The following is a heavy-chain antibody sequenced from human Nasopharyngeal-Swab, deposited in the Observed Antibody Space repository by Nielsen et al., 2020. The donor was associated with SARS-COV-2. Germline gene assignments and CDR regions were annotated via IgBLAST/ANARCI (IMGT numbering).Heavy chain of an antibody. J-gene: IGHJ4*02. Sequence: ASVKVSCKASGYTFTSYYMHWVRQAPGQRLEWMGWINAVNGNTKYSQKFQGRVTITRGTSASTAYMELSSLRSEDTAVYYCARDRGGKMVAAGIYFDYWGQGTLVTVSS. D-gene: IGHD6-13*01. V-gene: IGHV1-3*01. CDR3: ARDRGGKMVAAGIYFDY. CDR2: INAVNGNT. CDR1: GYTFTSYY.